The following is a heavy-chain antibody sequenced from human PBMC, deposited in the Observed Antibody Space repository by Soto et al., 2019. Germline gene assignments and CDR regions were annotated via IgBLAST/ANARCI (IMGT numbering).Heavy chain of an antibody. CDR3: ARDRTMIVVVPADY. Sequence: ASVKVSCKASGYTFTSYGISWVRQAPGQGLEWMGWISAYNGNTNYAQKLQGRVTMTTDTSTSTAYMELRSLRSDDTAVYYCARDRTMIVVVPADYWGQGTLVTVSS. D-gene: IGHD3-22*01. J-gene: IGHJ4*02. CDR2: ISAYNGNT. V-gene: IGHV1-18*01. CDR1: GYTFTSYG.